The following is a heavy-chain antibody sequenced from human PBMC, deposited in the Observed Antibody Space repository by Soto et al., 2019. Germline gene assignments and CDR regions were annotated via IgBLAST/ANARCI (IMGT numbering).Heavy chain of an antibody. CDR2: INPSGGST. CDR1: GYTFTSYY. J-gene: IGHJ6*02. CDR3: ARDLYSSGRRNYGMDV. V-gene: IGHV1-46*01. Sequence: ASVKVSCKASGYTFTSYYMHWVRQAPGQGLEWMGIINPSGGSTSYAQKFQGRVTMTRDTSTSTVYMELSSLRSEDTAVYYCARDLYSSGRRNYGMDVWGQGTTVTVSS. D-gene: IGHD6-19*01.